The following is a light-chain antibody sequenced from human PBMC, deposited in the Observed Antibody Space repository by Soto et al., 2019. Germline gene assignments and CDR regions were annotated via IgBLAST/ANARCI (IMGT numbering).Light chain of an antibody. CDR3: QQLNSYPLT. J-gene: IGKJ4*01. Sequence: DIHLTQSPSLLSASVGDRVTITCRASQGIKSFLAWFQQKPGKAPNLLISAASTLQSGVPSRFSGSGSGTEFTLTISGLQPEDVATYYCQQLNSYPLTFGGGTKVDIK. V-gene: IGKV1-9*01. CDR2: AAS. CDR1: QGIKSF.